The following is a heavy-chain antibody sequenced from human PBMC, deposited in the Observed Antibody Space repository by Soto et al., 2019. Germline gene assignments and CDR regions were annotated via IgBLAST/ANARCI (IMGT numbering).Heavy chain of an antibody. D-gene: IGHD7-27*01. CDR1: GGSFSGYY. CDR2: INHSGST. Sequence: SETLSLTCAVYGGSFSGYYWSWIRQPPGKGLEWIGEINHSGSTNYNPSLKSRVTISVDTSKNQFSLKLSSVTAADTAVYYCVRGWAGDHWYFDLWGRGTLVTVSS. CDR3: VRGWAGDHWYFDL. J-gene: IGHJ2*01. V-gene: IGHV4-34*01.